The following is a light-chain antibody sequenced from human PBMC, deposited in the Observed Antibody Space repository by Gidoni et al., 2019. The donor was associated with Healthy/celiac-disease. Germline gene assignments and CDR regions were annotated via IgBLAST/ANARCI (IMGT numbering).Light chain of an antibody. CDR1: QSVSSSY. J-gene: IGKJ4*01. CDR2: GAS. CDR3: QQYGSSPQGT. V-gene: IGKV3-20*01. Sequence: EIVLTQSPGTLSLSPGERATLSCRASQSVSSSYLAWYQQKPGQAPRLLIYGASSRATGIPDRVSGSGSGTDFTLTISRLEPEDFAVYYCQQYGSSPQGTFGGXTKVEIK.